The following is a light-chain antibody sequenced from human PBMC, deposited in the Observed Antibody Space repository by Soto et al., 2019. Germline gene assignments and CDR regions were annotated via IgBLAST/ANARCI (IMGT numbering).Light chain of an antibody. CDR3: SSYTSTGAWV. J-gene: IGLJ3*02. Sequence: QSALAQPASVSGSPGQSITISCTGTSSDVGAYNSVSWYQQHPGQAPQLMIYEVSNRPSGVSNRFSGSKSGNTASLTISGLHAEDETDYYCSSYTSTGAWVFGGGTKVTVL. V-gene: IGLV2-14*01. CDR2: EVS. CDR1: SSDVGAYNS.